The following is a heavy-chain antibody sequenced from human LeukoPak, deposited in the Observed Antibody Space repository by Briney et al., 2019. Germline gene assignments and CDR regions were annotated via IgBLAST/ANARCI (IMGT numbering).Heavy chain of an antibody. CDR2: ISGSGGST. CDR1: GFTFSSYA. V-gene: IGHV3-23*01. CDR3: AKDHLYYYDSSGIADY. Sequence: PGGSLRLSCAASGFTFSSYAMSWVRQAPGKGLDWVSAISGSGGSTYYADSVKGRFTISRDNSKNTLYLQMNSLRAEDTAVYYCAKDHLYYYDSSGIADYWGQGTLVTVSS. D-gene: IGHD3-22*01. J-gene: IGHJ4*02.